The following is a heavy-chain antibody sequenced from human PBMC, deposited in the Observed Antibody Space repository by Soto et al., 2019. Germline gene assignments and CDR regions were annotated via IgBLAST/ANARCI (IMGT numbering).Heavy chain of an antibody. Sequence: QVQVLQSGAEVKRPGASVTVSCKASGYIFSTCDMSWVRQAPGQGLEWVGWIRPDSGNRKYAQRLQGRVTLTTDTSASTAYMDLRSLKSDDTAMYYCARDTESNRYNSWGQGPMVTVST. D-gene: IGHD1-20*01. V-gene: IGHV1-18*01. CDR2: IRPDSGNR. J-gene: IGHJ1*01. CDR1: GYIFSTCD. CDR3: ARDTESNRYNS.